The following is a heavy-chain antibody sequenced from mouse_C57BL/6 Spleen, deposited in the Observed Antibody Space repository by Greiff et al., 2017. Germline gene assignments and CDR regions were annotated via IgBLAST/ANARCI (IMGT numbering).Heavy chain of an antibody. CDR2: IYPGSGST. Sequence: QVHVKQPGAELVKPGASVKMSCKASGYTFTSYWITWVKQRPGQGLEWIGDIYPGSGSTNYNEKFKSKATLTVDTSSSTAYMQLSSLTSEDSAVYYCASLITTVVADYYAMDYWGQGTSVTVSS. V-gene: IGHV1-55*01. J-gene: IGHJ4*01. D-gene: IGHD1-1*01. CDR3: ASLITTVVADYYAMDY. CDR1: GYTFTSYW.